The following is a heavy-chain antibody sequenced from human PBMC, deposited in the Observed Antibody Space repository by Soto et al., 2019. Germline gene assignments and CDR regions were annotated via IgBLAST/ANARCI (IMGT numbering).Heavy chain of an antibody. D-gene: IGHD6-19*01. J-gene: IGHJ4*02. CDR2: ISYDGSNK. V-gene: IGHV3-30*18. Sequence: PGGSLRLSCAASGFTFSSYGMHWVRQAPGKGLEWVAVISYDGSNKYYADSVKGRFTISRDNSKNTLYLQMNSLRAEDTAVYYCAKDNGIAVAALDYWGQGTLVTVSS. CDR1: GFTFSSYG. CDR3: AKDNGIAVAALDY.